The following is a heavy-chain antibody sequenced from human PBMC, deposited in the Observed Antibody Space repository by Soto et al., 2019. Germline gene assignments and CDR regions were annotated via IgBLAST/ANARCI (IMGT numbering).Heavy chain of an antibody. CDR1: GYTFTNYY. CDR2: INPSGGIT. Sequence: QVQLVQSGAEVTKPGASVKLSCKASGYTFTNYYMHWVRQAPRQGLEWMGIINPSGGITSYAQKCQSRVSMTSDTSTSKVYMELSSLRSEDTAVYYCARGDGRGSSGFYYYYGMDVWGHGTTVTVSS. V-gene: IGHV1-46*01. CDR3: ARGDGRGSSGFYYYYGMDV. D-gene: IGHD1-26*01. J-gene: IGHJ6*02.